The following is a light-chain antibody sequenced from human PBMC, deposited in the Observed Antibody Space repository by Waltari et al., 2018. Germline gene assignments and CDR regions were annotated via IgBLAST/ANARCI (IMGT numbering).Light chain of an antibody. Sequence: QSALPQPASVSGTPGQSTTTSCTGTSSDVGHYDIVSWYQQHPGKDPKRLVCEVIKRPSGVSSRFSGSKSGNTASLTISGLQAEDEADYYCCSYAGLGTYVFGSGTKVTVL. V-gene: IGLV2-23*02. CDR2: EVI. CDR3: CSYAGLGTYV. CDR1: SSDVGHYDI. J-gene: IGLJ1*01.